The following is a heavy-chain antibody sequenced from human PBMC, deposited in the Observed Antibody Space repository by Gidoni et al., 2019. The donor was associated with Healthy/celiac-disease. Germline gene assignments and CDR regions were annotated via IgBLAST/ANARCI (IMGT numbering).Heavy chain of an antibody. CDR2: IIPILGTA. CDR1: GGTFSSYA. V-gene: IGHV1-69*01. D-gene: IGHD2-2*01. CDR3: ARGLVPAARYYYYYGMDV. J-gene: IGHJ6*02. Sequence: QVKLVQSGAEVKKPGSSVKVSCKAPGGTFSSYAISCVRQAPGHGLEWMGGIIPILGTANYAQKFQGRVTITADESTSTAYMELSSLRSEDTAGYYCARGLVPAARYYYYYGMDVWGQGTTVTVSS.